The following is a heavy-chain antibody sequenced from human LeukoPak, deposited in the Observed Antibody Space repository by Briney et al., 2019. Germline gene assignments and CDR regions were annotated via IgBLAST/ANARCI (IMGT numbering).Heavy chain of an antibody. V-gene: IGHV3-48*01. D-gene: IGHD2-2*01. Sequence: GGSLGLSCAASGFTFSSYSMNWVRQAPGQGLEWVSYISSSSSTIYYADSVKGRFTISRDTAKNSLYLQMNGLRAEDTAVYYCARDGATAAGDYWGQGTLVTVSS. J-gene: IGHJ4*02. CDR3: ARDGATAAGDY. CDR1: GFTFSSYS. CDR2: ISSSSSTI.